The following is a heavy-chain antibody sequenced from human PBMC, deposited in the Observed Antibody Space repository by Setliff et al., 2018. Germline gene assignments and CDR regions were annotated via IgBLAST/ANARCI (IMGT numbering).Heavy chain of an antibody. CDR2: ITGSGDIT. CDR3: AKDPNGDYIGAFDS. V-gene: IGHV3-23*01. J-gene: IGHJ5*01. Sequence: GSLRLSCAASGFTLRHFAVTWVRRTPGRGLEWVSSITGSGDITKYGASVRGRFTISRDNSKNTVYLQMNSLRAEDTAKYYCAKDPNGDYIGAFDSWGRGTLVTVSS. D-gene: IGHD4-17*01. CDR1: GFTLRHFA.